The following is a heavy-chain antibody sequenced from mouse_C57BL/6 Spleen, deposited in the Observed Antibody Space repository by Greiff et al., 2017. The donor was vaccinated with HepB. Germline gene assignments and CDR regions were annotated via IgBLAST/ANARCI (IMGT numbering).Heavy chain of an antibody. V-gene: IGHV1-7*01. CDR2: INPSSGYT. CDR1: GYTFTSYW. Sequence: QVQLQQSGAELAKPGASVKLSCKASGYTFTSYWMHWVKQRPGQGLEWIGYINPSSGYTKYNQKFKDKATLTADKSSSTAYMQLSSRTYEDSAVYYCARWGTTVVPIFDYWGQGTTLTVSS. J-gene: IGHJ2*01. CDR3: ARWGTTVVPIFDY. D-gene: IGHD1-1*01.